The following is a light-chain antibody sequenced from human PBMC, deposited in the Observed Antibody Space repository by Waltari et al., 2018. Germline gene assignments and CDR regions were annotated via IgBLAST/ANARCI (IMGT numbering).Light chain of an antibody. CDR2: DVS. CDR3: TSYTSSSTYV. V-gene: IGLV2-14*03. Sequence: QSALTQPASVSGSPGQSITISCTGTSSDVGGYIYVSWYQQHPGRAPKLVIFDVSIRPSGVSNRFSGSQSGNTASLTISGLQAEDEADYYCTSYTSSSTYVFGTGTKVTVL. CDR1: SSDVGGYIY. J-gene: IGLJ1*01.